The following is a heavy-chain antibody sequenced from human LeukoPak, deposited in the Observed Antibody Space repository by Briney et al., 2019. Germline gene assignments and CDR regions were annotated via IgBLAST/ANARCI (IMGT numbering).Heavy chain of an antibody. CDR2: IYYSGST. D-gene: IGHD2-2*01. V-gene: IGHV4-38-2*02. CDR3: ASLRERSFYARGFDY. Sequence: SETLSLTCTVSGYSISSGYYWGWIRQPPGKGLEWIGYIYYSGSTNYNPSLKSRVTISVDTSKNQFSLKRSSVTAADTAVYYCASLRERSFYARGFDYWGQGTLVTVSS. J-gene: IGHJ4*02. CDR1: GYSISSGYY.